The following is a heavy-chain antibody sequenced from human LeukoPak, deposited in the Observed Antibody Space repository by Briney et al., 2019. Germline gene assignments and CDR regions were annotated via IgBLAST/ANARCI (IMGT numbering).Heavy chain of an antibody. CDR3: AREESSGLLVGWFDP. V-gene: IGHV4-30-4*08. J-gene: IGHJ5*02. CDR1: GGSIGSGGYY. CDR2: IYYSGST. Sequence: SETLSLTCTVSGGSIGSGGYYWNWIRQPPGKGLEWIGYIYYSGSTYYNPSLKSRVTISVDTSKNQFSLKLSSVTAADTAVYYCAREESSGLLVGWFDPWGQGTLVTVSS. D-gene: IGHD3-22*01.